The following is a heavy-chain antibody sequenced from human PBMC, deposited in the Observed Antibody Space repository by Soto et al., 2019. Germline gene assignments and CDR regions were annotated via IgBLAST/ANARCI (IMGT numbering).Heavy chain of an antibody. V-gene: IGHV4-31*03. D-gene: IGHD1-1*01. CDR2: IYYTGNT. J-gene: IGHJ4*02. CDR3: ASGHDAYKVRY. CDR1: GGSISSGGTGSY. Sequence: QVQLQESGPGLVKPSQTLSLTCTVSGGSISSGGTGSYWTWIRQLPGKGLEWIGYIYYTGNTYYNPSRKSRPTISIDTSENQFSLKLTSGTAADTAVYFCASGHDAYKVRYWGQGTLVTVSS.